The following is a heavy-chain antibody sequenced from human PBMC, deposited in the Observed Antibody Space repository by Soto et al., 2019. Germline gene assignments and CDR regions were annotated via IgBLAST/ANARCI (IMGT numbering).Heavy chain of an antibody. V-gene: IGHV3-48*02. CDR2: ITTSSAPI. J-gene: IGHJ4*02. CDR3: ARVRGPTLATYYFDY. D-gene: IGHD5-12*01. CDR1: GITFSGYS. Sequence: PGGSLRLSCVVSGITFSGYSMIWVRQPPGKGLEWLSYITTSSAPIYYADSVKGRFTVSRDNAKNSLYLQVNSLRDEDTAVYYCARVRGPTLATYYFDYWGQGTLVTVSS.